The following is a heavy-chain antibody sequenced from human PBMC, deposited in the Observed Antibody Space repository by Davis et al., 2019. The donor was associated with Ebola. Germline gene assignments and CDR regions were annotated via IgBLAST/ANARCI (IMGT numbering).Heavy chain of an antibody. J-gene: IGHJ4*02. CDR2: ITNTGGST. CDR1: GFTFNNYA. V-gene: IGHV3-23*01. Sequence: PGGSLRLSCAASGFTFNNYAMSWVRQAPGKGLEWVSSITNTGGSTYYADSVKGRFTISRDNSKSTLYLQMSSLRVEDTAVYYCAKRLSAWYFDYWSQGTLVTVSS. D-gene: IGHD6-19*01. CDR3: AKRLSAWYFDY.